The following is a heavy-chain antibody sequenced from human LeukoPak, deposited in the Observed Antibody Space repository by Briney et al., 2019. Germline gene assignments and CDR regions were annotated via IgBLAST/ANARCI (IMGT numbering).Heavy chain of an antibody. D-gene: IGHD1/OR15-1a*01. Sequence: GGFLRLSCAASGFTVSRNYMSWVRQAPGKGLEWVSVIYSGGSTYYADSVKGRFTISRDNSKNTLYLQMNSLRAEDTAVYYCARVWNSAFDIWGQGTMVTVSS. V-gene: IGHV3-66*01. J-gene: IGHJ3*02. CDR1: GFTVSRNY. CDR2: IYSGGST. CDR3: ARVWNSAFDI.